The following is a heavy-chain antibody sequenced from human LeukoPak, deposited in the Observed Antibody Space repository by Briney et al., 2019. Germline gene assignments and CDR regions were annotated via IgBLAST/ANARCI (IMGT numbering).Heavy chain of an antibody. CDR3: ASRPYYGSGSSFDP. V-gene: IGHV4-39*01. D-gene: IGHD3-10*01. CDR1: GGSISSSSYY. J-gene: IGHJ5*02. CDR2: IYYSGST. Sequence: KPSETLSLTCTVSGGSISSSSYYWGWIRQPPGKGLEWIGSIYYSGSTYYNPSLKSRVTISVDTSKNQFSLKLSSVTAADPAVHYYASRPYYGSGSSFDPWGQGTLVTVSS.